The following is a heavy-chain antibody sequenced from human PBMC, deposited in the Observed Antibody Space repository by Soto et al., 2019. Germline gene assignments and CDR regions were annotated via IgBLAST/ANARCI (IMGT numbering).Heavy chain of an antibody. CDR3: ARDGTFGAKGGSLDI. D-gene: IGHD3-16*01. V-gene: IGHV3-33*01. Sequence: SLRLSCAASGFTFRTYGMHWVRQAPGKGLEWVAIFWYDGSNKYYAESVKGRFTISRDNSKNTLYLQMNSLRAKDTAVYYCARDGTFGAKGGSLDIWGQGTMVTVSS. J-gene: IGHJ3*02. CDR2: FWYDGSNK. CDR1: GFTFRTYG.